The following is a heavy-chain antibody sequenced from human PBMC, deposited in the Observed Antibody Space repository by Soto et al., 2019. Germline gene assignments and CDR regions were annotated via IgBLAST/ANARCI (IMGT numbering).Heavy chain of an antibody. CDR2: IDSSSNFI. Sequence: PGGSLRLSCAGSGFIFSNFCMNWVRQAPGKGLEWVSSIDSSSNFIYYADSLKGRFTISRDNAQNSVYLQMNSLRAEDTAIYYCARDKKIYDVWSGYYSEGPWIDPWGQGTLVTVSS. CDR1: GFIFSNFC. J-gene: IGHJ5*02. CDR3: ARDKKIYDVWSGYYSEGPWIDP. V-gene: IGHV3-21*01. D-gene: IGHD3-3*01.